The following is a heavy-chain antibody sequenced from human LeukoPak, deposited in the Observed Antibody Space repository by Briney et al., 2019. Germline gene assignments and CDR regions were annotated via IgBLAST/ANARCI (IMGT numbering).Heavy chain of an antibody. CDR2: ISYDGSNK. Sequence: GGSLRLSCAASGFTFSSYGMHWVRQAPGKGLEWVAVISYDGSNKYYADSVKGRFTISRDNSKNTLYLQMNSLRAEDTAVYYCARAGYSSSWYYFDYWGQGTLVTVSS. CDR3: ARAGYSSSWYYFDY. CDR1: GFTFSSYG. J-gene: IGHJ4*02. D-gene: IGHD6-13*01. V-gene: IGHV3-30*03.